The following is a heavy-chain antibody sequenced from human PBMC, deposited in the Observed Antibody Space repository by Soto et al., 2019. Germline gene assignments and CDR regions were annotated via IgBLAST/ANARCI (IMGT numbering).Heavy chain of an antibody. Sequence: PSQTLSLTCAITGDSVSSNSAGWSWVRQSPSRGLEWLGRTYYRSKWYYEYAVSVRGRITINPDTSKNQYSLQLNSVTPADTAVYYCARQQLLLGHFDYWGQGTLVTVSS. CDR2: TYYRSKWYY. J-gene: IGHJ4*02. D-gene: IGHD3-22*01. CDR3: ARQQLLLGHFDY. CDR1: GDSVSSNSAG. V-gene: IGHV6-1*01.